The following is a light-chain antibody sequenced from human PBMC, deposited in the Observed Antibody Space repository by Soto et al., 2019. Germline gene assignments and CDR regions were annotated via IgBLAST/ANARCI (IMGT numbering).Light chain of an antibody. CDR2: VAS. CDR3: QQSYSTPRT. V-gene: IGKV1-39*01. CDR1: QSIRSY. Sequence: DLQMTQSPSSLSASVGDRVTITCRASQSIRSYLNWYQQKPGNAPKLLIYVASSLQSGVPSRFSGSGSGTDFTLTISSLQPEDFATYYCQQSYSTPRTFGQGTKLEIK. J-gene: IGKJ2*01.